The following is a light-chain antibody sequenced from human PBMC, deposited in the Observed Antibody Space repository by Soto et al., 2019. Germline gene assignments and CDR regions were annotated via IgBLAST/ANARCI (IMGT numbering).Light chain of an antibody. CDR3: QSYDSSLSGSGV. V-gene: IGLV1-40*01. J-gene: IGLJ1*01. Sequence: QSVLTQPPSVSGAPGQRVTISCTGSSSNIGAGYDVHWYQQLPGTAPKLLIDGNSNRPSGVPDRFSGSKSGTSASLAITGLQAEDGADYYCQSYDSSLSGSGVFGTGTKVTVL. CDR1: SSNIGAGYD. CDR2: GNS.